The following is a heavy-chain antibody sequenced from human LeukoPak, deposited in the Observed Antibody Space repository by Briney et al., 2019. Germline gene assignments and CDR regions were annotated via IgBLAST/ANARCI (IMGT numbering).Heavy chain of an antibody. CDR3: TTDLLDYYGSGSYYNGTCDY. CDR2: IKSKTDGGTT. J-gene: IGHJ4*02. CDR1: GFTLTNAW. Sequence: GGSLRLSCAASGFTLTNAWMSWVRQAPGKGLEWVGRIKSKTDGGTTDYAAPVKGRFTISRDDSKNTLYLQMNSLKTEDTAVYYCTTDLLDYYGSGSYYNGTCDYWGQGTLVTVSS. D-gene: IGHD3-10*01. V-gene: IGHV3-15*01.